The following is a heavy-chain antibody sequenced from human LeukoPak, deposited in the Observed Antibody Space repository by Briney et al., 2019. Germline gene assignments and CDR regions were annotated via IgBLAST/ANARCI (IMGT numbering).Heavy chain of an antibody. V-gene: IGHV1-2*02. CDR2: INSNSGGT. CDR1: GYTFTGYY. D-gene: IGHD3-16*02. CDR3: ATNSYDYVWGSYRYGDY. Sequence: ASVKVSCKASGYTFTGYYMHWVRQAPGQGLEWMGWINSNSGGTNYAQKFQGRVTMTRDTSISTAYMELSRLRSDDTAVYYCATNSYDYVWGSYRYGDYWGQGTLVTVSS. J-gene: IGHJ4*02.